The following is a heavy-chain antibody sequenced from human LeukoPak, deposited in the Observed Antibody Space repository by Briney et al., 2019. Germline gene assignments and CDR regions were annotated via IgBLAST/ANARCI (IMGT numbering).Heavy chain of an antibody. D-gene: IGHD2-2*02. Sequence: ASVKVSCKTSKNMFTGYFMHWVRQAPGQGLEWIGWINPNSGGTLFARRFQGRVTMTTDTPIGATYMELSRLTSDDTALYYCAAQCNDDFCYKRDYMDVWGKGTMVIVSS. CDR3: AAQCNDDFCYKRDYMDV. V-gene: IGHV1-2*02. CDR1: KNMFTGYF. CDR2: INPNSGGT. J-gene: IGHJ6*03.